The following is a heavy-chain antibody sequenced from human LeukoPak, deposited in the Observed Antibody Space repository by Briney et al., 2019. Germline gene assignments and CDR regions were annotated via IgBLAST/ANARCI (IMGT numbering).Heavy chain of an antibody. J-gene: IGHJ4*02. V-gene: IGHV3-15*01. CDR1: GFTFNNAW. D-gene: IGHD3-9*01. Sequence: PGGSLSLLCEASGFTFNNAWMLWVRQAPGKGGEWVGRIKSKTDGGTTDYGAPVKGRFTISRDDSKNTLYLQMNSLKTEDTAVYYCTTLRYFDWIVRYFDYWGQGTLVTVSS. CDR2: IKSKTDGGTT. CDR3: TTLRYFDWIVRYFDY.